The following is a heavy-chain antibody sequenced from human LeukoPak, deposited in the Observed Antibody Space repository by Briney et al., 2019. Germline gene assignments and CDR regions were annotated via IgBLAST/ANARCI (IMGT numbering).Heavy chain of an antibody. V-gene: IGHV4-34*01. CDR3: ARSSGHSTARNYYYYMDV. Sequence: SETLSLTCAVNGGSFSGYYWTWIRQPPGKGLEWIGEIYHSGSTNYNPPLKSRLTLSVDTSKNQFSLKLSSVTAADTAVYYCARSSGHSTARNYYYYMDVWGKGTTVAVAS. CDR1: GGSFSGYY. D-gene: IGHD3-10*01. J-gene: IGHJ6*03. CDR2: IYHSGST.